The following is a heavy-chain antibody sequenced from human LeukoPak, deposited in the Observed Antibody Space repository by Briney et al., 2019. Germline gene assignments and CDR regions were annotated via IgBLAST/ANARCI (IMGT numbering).Heavy chain of an antibody. CDR2: IYHSGNS. Sequence: PSETLSLTCAVSGYLISSGYYWGWIRQPPGKGLEWIGSIYHSGNSYYNPSLKSRITISVDTSKNQFSLKLSSVTAAETAVYYCACTTKGSWHDDAFDIWGQGTMVTASS. CDR1: GYLISSGYY. D-gene: IGHD6-13*01. CDR3: ACTTKGSWHDDAFDI. V-gene: IGHV4-38-2*01. J-gene: IGHJ3*02.